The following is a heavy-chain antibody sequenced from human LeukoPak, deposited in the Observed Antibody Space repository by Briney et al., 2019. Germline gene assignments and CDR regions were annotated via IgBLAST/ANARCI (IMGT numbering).Heavy chain of an antibody. CDR3: ARDVGTALVTGDY. CDR1: GGSFSGYY. D-gene: IGHD5-18*01. V-gene: IGHV4-4*07. CDR2: IYASGST. Sequence: SETLSLTCAVYGGSFSGYYWSWIRQPAGKGLECIGRIYASGSTNYSPSLKSRVTMSVDTSKNQFSLKLSSVTAADTAVYYCARDVGTALVTGDYWGQGTLVTVSS. J-gene: IGHJ4*02.